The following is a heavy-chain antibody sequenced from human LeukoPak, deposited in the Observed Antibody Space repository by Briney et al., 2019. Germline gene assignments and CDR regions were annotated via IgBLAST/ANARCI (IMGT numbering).Heavy chain of an antibody. J-gene: IGHJ4*02. Sequence: PSETLSLTCSVSGDSITSSSYYWAWVRQPPEKGLEWIGSVYYTGGTNYNPSLKSRVTISVDRSKNQFSLKLSSVTAADTAVYYCARDWGAYGYLEYWGQGTLVTVSS. CDR1: GDSITSSSYY. CDR3: ARDWGAYGYLEY. CDR2: VYYTGGT. V-gene: IGHV4-39*07. D-gene: IGHD5-18*01.